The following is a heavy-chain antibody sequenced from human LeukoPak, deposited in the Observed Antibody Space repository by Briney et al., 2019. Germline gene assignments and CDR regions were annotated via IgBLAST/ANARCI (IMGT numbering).Heavy chain of an antibody. J-gene: IGHJ4*02. Sequence: GGSLRLSCAASGFTVSSNYMSWVRQAPGKGLEWVSVIYSGGSTYYADSVKGRFTISRDNSKNTLYLQMNSLRAEDTAVYHCAKASSTSGTREFDYWGQGTLVTVSS. CDR2: IYSGGST. CDR3: AKASSTSGTREFDY. D-gene: IGHD1-1*01. V-gene: IGHV3-53*05. CDR1: GFTVSSNY.